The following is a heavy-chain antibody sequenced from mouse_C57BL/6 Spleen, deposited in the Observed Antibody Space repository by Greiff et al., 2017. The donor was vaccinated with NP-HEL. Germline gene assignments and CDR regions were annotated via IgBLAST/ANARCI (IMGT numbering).Heavy chain of an antibody. CDR1: GFTFSDYG. Sequence: EVQLVESGGGLVKPGGSLKLSCAASGFTFSDYGMHWVRQAPEKGLEWVAYISSGSSTIYYADTVKGRFTISRDNAKNTLFLQMTSLRSEDTAMYYCASFSYDGYWGDYWGQGTTLTVSS. CDR3: ASFSYDGYWGDY. J-gene: IGHJ2*01. CDR2: ISSGSSTI. V-gene: IGHV5-17*01. D-gene: IGHD2-3*01.